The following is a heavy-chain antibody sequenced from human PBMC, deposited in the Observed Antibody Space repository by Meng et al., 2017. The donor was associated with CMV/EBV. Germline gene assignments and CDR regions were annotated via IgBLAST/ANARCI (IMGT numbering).Heavy chain of an antibody. D-gene: IGHD3-3*01. CDR3: ARRASHVLFDFWSGLHWYFDL. CDR1: GWSFSGYY. J-gene: IGHJ2*01. Sequence: SETLSLTCAVYGWSFSGYYWSWTRQLPGKGLEWIGEINHSGITNYTPSLTSRVTISVDTSKTQLSLKLSSVTAADMAVYYCARRASHVLFDFWSGLHWYFDLWGRGTLVTVSS. CDR2: INHSGIT. V-gene: IGHV4-34*01.